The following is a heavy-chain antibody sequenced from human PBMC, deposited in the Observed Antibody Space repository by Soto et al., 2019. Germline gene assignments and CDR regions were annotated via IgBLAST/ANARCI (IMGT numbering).Heavy chain of an antibody. Sequence: ASVKVSCKASGDTFASFGFSWVRQAPGQGLEWLGWISAYNGNTHYAQKVRDRVTLTTDASTNTAYMELRSLTSDDTAVYYCARDQESITDRILQYWGQGTRVTVSS. CDR2: ISAYNGNT. V-gene: IGHV1-18*01. D-gene: IGHD3-10*01. CDR3: ARDQESITDRILQY. CDR1: GDTFASFG. J-gene: IGHJ4*02.